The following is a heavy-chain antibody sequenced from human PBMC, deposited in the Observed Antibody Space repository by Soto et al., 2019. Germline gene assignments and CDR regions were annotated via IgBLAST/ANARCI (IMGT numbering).Heavy chain of an antibody. CDR1: GFSLSTSGVG. CDR2: IYWDDDK. J-gene: IGHJ4*02. Sequence: GSGPTLVNPTQTLTLTCTFSGFSLSTSGVGVGWIRQPPGKALERLAFIYWDDDKRYSPSLKGRLTITKDTSKNQVVLTITNMDPVDTATYYCAHTPIVRYCSSTSCYFGPRNFDYWGQGTLVTVSS. D-gene: IGHD2-2*01. V-gene: IGHV2-5*02. CDR3: AHTPIVRYCSSTSCYFGPRNFDY.